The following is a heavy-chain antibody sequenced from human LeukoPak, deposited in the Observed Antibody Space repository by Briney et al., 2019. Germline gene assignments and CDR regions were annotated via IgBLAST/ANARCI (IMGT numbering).Heavy chain of an antibody. V-gene: IGHV3-7*03. D-gene: IGHD3-9*01. CDR1: GFTFSSYW. CDR2: IKQDGSEK. Sequence: GGSLRLSCAASGFTFSSYWMSWVRQAPGKGVEWVANIKQDGSEKYYVDSVKARFTISRDNAKNSLYLQMNSLRAEDTAVYYCARVFYGNYDILTGYYYFDYWGQGTLVTVSS. J-gene: IGHJ4*02. CDR3: ARVFYGNYDILTGYYYFDY.